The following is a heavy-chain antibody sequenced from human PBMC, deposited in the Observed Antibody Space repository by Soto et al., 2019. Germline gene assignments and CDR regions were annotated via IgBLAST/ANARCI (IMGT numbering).Heavy chain of an antibody. CDR2: IDHSGSA. J-gene: IGHJ4*02. CDR3: ARGPTPRRGYGGYGSSPFGY. CDR1: GGSFSGYY. D-gene: IGHD5-12*01. Sequence: SETLPLTCAVYGGSFSGYYRSWIRLPPGKGLEWIGEIDHSGSANYNPSLESRVTMSVDTSKTQFSLKLSSVTAADTAVYCCARGPTPRRGYGGYGSSPFGYWGQGTPVTVSS. V-gene: IGHV4-34*01.